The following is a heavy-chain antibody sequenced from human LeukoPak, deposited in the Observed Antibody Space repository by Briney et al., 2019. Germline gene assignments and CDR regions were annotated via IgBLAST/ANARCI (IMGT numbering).Heavy chain of an antibody. CDR1: GYTFTSYY. Sequence: GASVKVSCKASGYTFTSYYMHWVRQAPGQGLEWMGIINPSGGSTSYAQKFQGRVTTTRDTSTSTVYMELSSLRSEDTAVYYCAREAVEYCSGGSCSNWFDPWGQGTLVTVSS. V-gene: IGHV1-46*01. J-gene: IGHJ5*02. CDR3: AREAVEYCSGGSCSNWFDP. CDR2: INPSGGST. D-gene: IGHD2-15*01.